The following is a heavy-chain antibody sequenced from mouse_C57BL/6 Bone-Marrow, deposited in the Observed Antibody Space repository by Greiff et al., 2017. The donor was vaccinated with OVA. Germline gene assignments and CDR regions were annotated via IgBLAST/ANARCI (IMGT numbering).Heavy chain of an antibody. J-gene: IGHJ2*01. Sequence: DVQLQESGGGLVQPGGSMKLSCVASGFTFSNYWMNWVRQSPEKGLEWVAQIRLKSDNYATHYAESVKGRFTISRDDSKSSVYLQMNNLRAEDTGIYYCTVRGYFDYWGQGTTLTVSS. CDR2: IRLKSDNYAT. V-gene: IGHV6-3*01. CDR3: TVRGYFDY. CDR1: GFTFSNYW.